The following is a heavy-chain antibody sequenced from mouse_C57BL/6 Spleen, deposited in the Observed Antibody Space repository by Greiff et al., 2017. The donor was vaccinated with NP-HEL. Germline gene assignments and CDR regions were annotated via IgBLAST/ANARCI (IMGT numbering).Heavy chain of an antibody. J-gene: IGHJ3*01. CDR1: GYTFTSYW. CDR2: IDPSDSYT. D-gene: IGHD2-2*01. Sequence: VQLQQPGAELVRPGTSVKLSCKASGYTFTSYWMHWVKQRPGQGLEWIGVIDPSDSYTNYNQKFKGKATLTVDTSSSTAYMQLSSLTSEDSAVYYCARRGYGYDTAWFAYWGQGTLVTVSA. V-gene: IGHV1-59*01. CDR3: ARRGYGYDTAWFAY.